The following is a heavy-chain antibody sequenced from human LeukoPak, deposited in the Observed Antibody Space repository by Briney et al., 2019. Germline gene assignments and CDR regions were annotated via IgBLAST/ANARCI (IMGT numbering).Heavy chain of an antibody. CDR1: GFTFSSYG. CDR3: AKQDDYGDEAGYYYYYMDV. Sequence: PGGTLRLSCAASGFTFSSYGMSWVRQAPGKGLEWVSAISGSGGSTYYADSVKGRFTISRDNSKNTLYLQMDSLRAEDTAVYYCAKQDDYGDEAGYYYYYMDVWGKGTTVTISS. CDR2: ISGSGGST. V-gene: IGHV3-23*01. J-gene: IGHJ6*03. D-gene: IGHD4-17*01.